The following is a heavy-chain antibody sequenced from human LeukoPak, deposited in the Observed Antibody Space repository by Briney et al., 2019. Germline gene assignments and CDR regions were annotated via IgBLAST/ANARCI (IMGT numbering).Heavy chain of an antibody. J-gene: IGHJ4*01. D-gene: IGHD3-10*01. Sequence: GGSLRLSCAASGFTLSSYSMNWVRQAPGKGLEWVSSISSSSSYIYYADSVKGRFTISRDNAKNSLYLQMNSLRAEDTAVYYCAREGVWFGELLGFDYWGHGTLVTVSS. CDR2: ISSSSSYI. V-gene: IGHV3-21*01. CDR1: GFTLSSYS. CDR3: AREGVWFGELLGFDY.